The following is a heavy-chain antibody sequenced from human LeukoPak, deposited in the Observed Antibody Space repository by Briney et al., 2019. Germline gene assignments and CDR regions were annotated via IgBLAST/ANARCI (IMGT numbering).Heavy chain of an antibody. V-gene: IGHV3-48*03. J-gene: IGHJ5*02. CDR3: ARDFRSYDFWSGYGWFDP. CDR1: GFTFSSYE. D-gene: IGHD3-3*01. Sequence: PGGSLRLSCAASGFTFSSYEMNWVRQAPGKGLEWVSYISSSGSPIYYADSVKGRFTISRDNARNSLYLQMNSLRAEDTAVYYCARDFRSYDFWSGYGWFDPWGQGTLVTVSS. CDR2: ISSSGSPI.